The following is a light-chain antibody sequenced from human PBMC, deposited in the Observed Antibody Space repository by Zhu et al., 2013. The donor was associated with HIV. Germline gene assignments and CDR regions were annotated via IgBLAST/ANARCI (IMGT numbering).Light chain of an antibody. CDR1: RSLSSH. V-gene: IGKV3-15*01. J-gene: IGKJ1*01. CDR3: QQYLDWWT. Sequence: EILLTQSPDTLTASLGESATLSCRASRSLSSHIAWFQHKPGRGPRLLMNASTRATGVSARFTGGGYGTEFTLTINSLQSEDVAVYYCQQYLDWWTFGQGTKVEI. CDR2: AS.